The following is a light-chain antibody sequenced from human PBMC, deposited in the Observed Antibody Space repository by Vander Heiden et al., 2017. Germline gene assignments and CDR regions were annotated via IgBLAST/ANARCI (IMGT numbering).Light chain of an antibody. J-gene: IGLJ2*01. Sequence: SFELTQPPSVSVSPGQTARITCPGDKLGNQYVSWYQQKPGRSPILVIDQDNKRPSGIPERFSDANSGNTATLTISGNQAVDEADYYCQAWDSSHLFGGGTKLTVL. V-gene: IGLV3-1*01. CDR2: QDN. CDR1: KLGNQY. CDR3: QAWDSSHL.